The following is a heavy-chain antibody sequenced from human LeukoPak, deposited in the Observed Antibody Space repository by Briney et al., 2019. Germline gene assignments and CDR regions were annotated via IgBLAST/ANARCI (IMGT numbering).Heavy chain of an antibody. Sequence: ASVKVSCRASGYTFTRNYMHWVRQAPGQGREWMGIINPSGGGTKYAEKFQGRVTMTRDTSTSTVYMELSSLRSEDTAVYYCARDSGDPSSYVWGTHFDYWGQGTLVTVSS. J-gene: IGHJ4*02. CDR2: INPSGGGT. CDR1: GYTFTRNY. D-gene: IGHD3-16*01. V-gene: IGHV1-46*01. CDR3: ARDSGDPSSYVWGTHFDY.